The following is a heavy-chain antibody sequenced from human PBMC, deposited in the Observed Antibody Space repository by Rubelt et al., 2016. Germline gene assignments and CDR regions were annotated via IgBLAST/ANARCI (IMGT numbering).Heavy chain of an antibody. CDR1: GYTFTSYG. V-gene: IGHV1-18*01. CDR3: ASSPYYYYYYMDV. CDR2: ISAYNGNT. J-gene: IGHJ6*03. Sequence: QVQLVQSGAEVKKPGASVKVSCKASGYTFTSYGISWVRQAPGQGLEWMGWISAYNGNTNYAQKLQGRVTMTRDTSTSTVYMELSSLRSEDTAVYYCASSPYYYYYYMDVWGKGTTVTVSS.